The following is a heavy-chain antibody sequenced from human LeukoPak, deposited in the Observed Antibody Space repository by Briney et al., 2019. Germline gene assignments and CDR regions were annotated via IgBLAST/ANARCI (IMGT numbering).Heavy chain of an antibody. V-gene: IGHV3-23*01. CDR1: GFTFSSYA. CDR3: AKARQQGIVVVPAALGY. D-gene: IGHD2-2*01. Sequence: GGSLRLSCAASGFTFSSYAMSWVRQAPGKGLEWVSAISGSGGSTYYADSVKGRFTISRDNSKNTLYPQMNSLRAEDTAVYYCAKARQQGIVVVPAALGYWGQGTLVTVSS. J-gene: IGHJ4*02. CDR2: ISGSGGST.